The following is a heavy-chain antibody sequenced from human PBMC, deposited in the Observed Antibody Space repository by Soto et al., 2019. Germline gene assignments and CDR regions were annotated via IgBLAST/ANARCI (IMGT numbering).Heavy chain of an antibody. Sequence: GESLKISCKGSGYNFNTYWTAWVRQMPGKGLGWMGFIYPGDSDTRYSPSFQGQVTISADKSINTAYLQWRTLKASDTAIYYCARHMEAHSHFYYVMDVWGQGTTVTVSS. CDR3: ARHMEAHSHFYYVMDV. V-gene: IGHV5-51*01. J-gene: IGHJ6*02. D-gene: IGHD3-10*01. CDR2: IYPGDSDT. CDR1: GYNFNTYW.